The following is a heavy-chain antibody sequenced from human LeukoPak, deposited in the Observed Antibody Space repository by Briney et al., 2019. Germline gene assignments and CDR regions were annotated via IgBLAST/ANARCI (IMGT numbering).Heavy chain of an antibody. CDR3: ARLSSGVAAAGTGDY. V-gene: IGHV3-53*01. Sequence: GGSLRLSCAASGFTVSSTYMGWVRQAPGKGLEWVSVIYSGGSTYYADSVKGRFTISRDNSKNTLYLQMNSLRAEDTAVYYCARLSSGVAAAGTGDYWGQGTLVTVSS. J-gene: IGHJ4*02. CDR2: IYSGGST. D-gene: IGHD6-13*01. CDR1: GFTVSSTY.